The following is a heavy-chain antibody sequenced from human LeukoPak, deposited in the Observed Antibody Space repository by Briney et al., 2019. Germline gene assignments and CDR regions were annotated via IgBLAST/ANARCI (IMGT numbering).Heavy chain of an antibody. CDR3: AREGYNWNYVDY. J-gene: IGHJ4*02. V-gene: IGHV4-31*03. Sequence: SETLSLTCTVSGGSISSGGYYWSWIRQHPGKGLEWIGYIYYSGSTYYNPSLKSRVTIPVDTSKNQFSLKLSSVTAADTAVYYCAREGYNWNYVDYWGQGTLVTVSS. CDR1: GGSISSGGYY. D-gene: IGHD1-20*01. CDR2: IYYSGST.